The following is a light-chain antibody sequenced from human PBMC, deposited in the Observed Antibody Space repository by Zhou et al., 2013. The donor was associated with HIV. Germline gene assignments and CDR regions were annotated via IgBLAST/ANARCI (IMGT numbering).Light chain of an antibody. V-gene: IGKV1-33*01. CDR3: QHYDGLPR. J-gene: IGKJ5*01. CDR2: DAS. CDR1: QSISSY. Sequence: DIQMTQSPSSLSASVGDRVTITCRASQSISSYLNWYQHKPGKAPKLLIYDASNLETGVPSRFSGSGSGTDFTLTISSLHPDDIATYYCQHYDGLPRFGPGTRLET.